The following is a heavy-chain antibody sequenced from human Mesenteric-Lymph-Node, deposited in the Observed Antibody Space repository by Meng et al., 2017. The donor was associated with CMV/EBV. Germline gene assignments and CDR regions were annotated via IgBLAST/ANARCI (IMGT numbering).Heavy chain of an antibody. CDR2: IYWDDDR. Sequence: QITLKESGPTLVKPTHTLTLTCTFSGFSLTPSPVGVGWIRQPPGKALEWLALIYWDDDRRYTPSLKSRLTIPHDTSKNQVVLTMTTMDPVDTATYYCAHRRRYHGSWGWGDFDYWGQGTLGTVSS. CDR3: AHRRRYHGSWGWGDFDY. V-gene: IGHV2-5*02. J-gene: IGHJ4*02. CDR1: GFSLTPSPVG. D-gene: IGHD3-10*01.